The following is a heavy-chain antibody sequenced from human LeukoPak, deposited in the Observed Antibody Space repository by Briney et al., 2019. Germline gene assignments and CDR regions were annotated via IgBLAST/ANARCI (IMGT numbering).Heavy chain of an antibody. D-gene: IGHD3-10*01. CDR2: IYYSGST. CDR3: ARPVLYGSGSYYRYFDL. V-gene: IGHV4-59*08. J-gene: IGHJ2*01. CDR1: GGSINSYH. Sequence: PSETLSLTCTVSGGSINSYHWSWIRQPPGKGLEWIGYIYYSGSTNYNPSLKSRVTISVDTSKNQFSLKLSSVTAADTAVYYCARPVLYGSGSYYRYFDLWGRGTLVTVSS.